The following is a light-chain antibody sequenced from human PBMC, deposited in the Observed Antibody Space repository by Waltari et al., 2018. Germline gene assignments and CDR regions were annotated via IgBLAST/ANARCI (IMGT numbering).Light chain of an antibody. CDR1: SPSIGSNA. CDR3: ATWDDSLNGYV. V-gene: IGLV1-44*01. Sequence: QSVLTQPPSASGTPGQRVTIPCSGSSPSIGSNAVNWYRQLPGAAPKLLIWSNNQRPSGVPDRFSGSKSGTSASLAISGLQSEDEADFYCATWDDSLNGYVFGTGTKVTVL. CDR2: SNN. J-gene: IGLJ1*01.